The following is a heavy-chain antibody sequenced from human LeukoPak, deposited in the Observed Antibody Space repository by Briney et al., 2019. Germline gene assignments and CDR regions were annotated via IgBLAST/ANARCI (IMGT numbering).Heavy chain of an antibody. J-gene: IGHJ1*01. CDR3: AKDKKRGTTVAEYFQH. CDR1: GFTFSSYA. CDR2: ISGSGGST. D-gene: IGHD1-7*01. Sequence: GGSLRLSCAASGFTFSSYAMSWVRQAPGKGLEWVSAISGSGGSTYYADSVKGRFTISRDNSKNTLYLQMNSLRAEDTAVYYCAKDKKRGTTVAEYFQHWGQGTLVTVSS. V-gene: IGHV3-23*01.